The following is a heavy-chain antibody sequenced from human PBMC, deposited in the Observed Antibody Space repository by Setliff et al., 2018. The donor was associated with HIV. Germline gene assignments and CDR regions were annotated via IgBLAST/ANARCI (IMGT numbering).Heavy chain of an antibody. V-gene: IGHV1-18*01. Sequence: GASVKVSCKTSGYIFDAYAITWVRQAPGQGLEWMGWISGYNANTNYALELQGRLTMTTDTSTRTAYMELWNLRSDDTAVYYCATVGEGFGYWGQGTLVTVSS. CDR3: ATVGEGFGY. D-gene: IGHD3-10*01. CDR1: GYIFDAYA. J-gene: IGHJ4*02. CDR2: ISGYNANT.